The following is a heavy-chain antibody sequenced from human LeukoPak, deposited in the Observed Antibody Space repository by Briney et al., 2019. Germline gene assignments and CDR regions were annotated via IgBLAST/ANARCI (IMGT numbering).Heavy chain of an antibody. CDR3: ARDQAVRYFDWLPSGEFDY. V-gene: IGHV4-39*07. CDR1: GGSISSSSYY. Sequence: SETLSLTCTVSGGSISSSSYYWGWIRQPPGKGLEWIGSIYYSESTYYNPSLKSRVTISVDTSKNQFSLKLSSVTAADTAVYYCARDQAVRYFDWLPSGEFDYWGQGTLVTVSS. D-gene: IGHD3-9*01. J-gene: IGHJ4*02. CDR2: IYYSEST.